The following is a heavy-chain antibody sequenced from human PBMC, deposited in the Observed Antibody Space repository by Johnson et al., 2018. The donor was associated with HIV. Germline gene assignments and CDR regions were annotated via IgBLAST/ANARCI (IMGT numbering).Heavy chain of an antibody. D-gene: IGHD2-2*01. CDR2: IKRKADGGTT. CDR3: SIDPIFLGYWYHSSP. CDR1: GFTFTDAW. Sequence: VQLVESGGGLVKPGGSLRLSCAVSGFTFTDAWMSWVRQAPGKGLEWVGRIKRKADGGTTDYAAPVKGRFSISSDDSKTTVYLQMNSLKTDDTAVYFCSIDPIFLGYWYHSSPWGQGTMVTVSS. J-gene: IGHJ3*01. V-gene: IGHV3-15*01.